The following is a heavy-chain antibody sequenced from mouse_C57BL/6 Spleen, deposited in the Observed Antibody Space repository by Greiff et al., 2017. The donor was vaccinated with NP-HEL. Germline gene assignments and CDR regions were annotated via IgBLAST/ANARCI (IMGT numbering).Heavy chain of an antibody. CDR1: GYSITSGYD. CDR2: ISYSGST. CDR3: ARVGGDVAWFGY. V-gene: IGHV3-1*01. J-gene: IGHJ3*01. D-gene: IGHD3-3*01. Sequence: VQLQQSGPGLVKPSQSLSLTCTVTGYSITSGYDWPWIRHCPGNKLEWLGYISYSGSTNYNPSLKSRISITHDTSKNHFFLKVKSVTTEDTAAYYCARVGGDVAWFGYWGKVTLVTVSA.